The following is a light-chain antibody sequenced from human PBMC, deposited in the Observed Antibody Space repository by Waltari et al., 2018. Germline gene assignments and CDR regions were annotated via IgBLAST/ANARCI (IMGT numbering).Light chain of an antibody. J-gene: IGLJ3*02. CDR2: LNSDGSH. Sequence: QLVLTQSPSASASLGTSVKLTCTLSSGHSSYAIAWHQQQPEKGPRFLMKLNSDGSHKKGDGIPDRFSGSSSGAERYLTISSLQSDDEADYYCQTWGTGIQVFGGGTKLTVL. V-gene: IGLV4-69*01. CDR1: SGHSSYA. CDR3: QTWGTGIQV.